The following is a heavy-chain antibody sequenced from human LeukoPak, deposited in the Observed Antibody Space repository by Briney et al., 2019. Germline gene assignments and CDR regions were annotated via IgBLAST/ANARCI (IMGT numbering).Heavy chain of an antibody. CDR2: ISSSGSTI. Sequence: GGSLRLSCTASGFTFGDYAMSWVRQAPGKGLEWVSYISSSGSTIYYADSVKGRFTISRDNAKSSLYLQMNSLRAEDTAVYYCARRRSGNLDYWGQGTLVTVSS. J-gene: IGHJ4*02. V-gene: IGHV3-48*03. CDR1: GFTFGDYA. D-gene: IGHD3-10*01. CDR3: ARRRSGNLDY.